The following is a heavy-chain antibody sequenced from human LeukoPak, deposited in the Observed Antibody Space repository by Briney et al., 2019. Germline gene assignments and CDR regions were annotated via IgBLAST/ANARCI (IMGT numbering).Heavy chain of an antibody. V-gene: IGHV3-74*01. D-gene: IGHD2-21*01. J-gene: IGHJ4*02. CDR3: VRESIVGGALQV. CDR1: GFTFDRYW. CDR2: INQDGRYI. Sequence: GGSLRLSCEASGFTFDRYWMHWVRQTPGKRLVWVSRINQDGRYITYADSVQGRFTISRDTAKNTLFLQMNSLRAEDTAVYYCVRESIVGGALQVWGQGALVTVSS.